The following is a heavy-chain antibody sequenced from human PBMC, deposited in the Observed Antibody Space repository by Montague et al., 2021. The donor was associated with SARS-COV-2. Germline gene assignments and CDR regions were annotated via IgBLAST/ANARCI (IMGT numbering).Heavy chain of an antibody. D-gene: IGHD5-24*01. CDR2: ISSSGSTI. Sequence: SLRLSFTASGFTLSSYEMNWVRQAPGKGLEWVSYISSSGSTISYADSVKGRFTISRDNAKDSLYLQMNSLRAEDTAVYYCATMATDLYYNGMDVWGQGTTVTVSS. J-gene: IGHJ6*02. CDR1: GFTLSSYE. CDR3: ATMATDLYYNGMDV. V-gene: IGHV3-48*03.